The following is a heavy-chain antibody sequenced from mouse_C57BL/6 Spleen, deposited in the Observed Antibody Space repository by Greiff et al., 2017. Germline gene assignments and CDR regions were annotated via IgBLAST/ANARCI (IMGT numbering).Heavy chain of an antibody. CDR2: IDPETGGT. Sequence: VQLQQSGAELVRPGASVTLSCKASGYTFTDYEMHWVKQTPVHGLEWIGAIDPETGGTAYNQKFKGKAILTADKSSSTAYMELRSLTSEDSAVYYCTRRVYDYDVFAYWGQGTLVTVSA. V-gene: IGHV1-15*01. J-gene: IGHJ3*01. CDR3: TRRVYDYDVFAY. D-gene: IGHD2-4*01. CDR1: GYTFTDYE.